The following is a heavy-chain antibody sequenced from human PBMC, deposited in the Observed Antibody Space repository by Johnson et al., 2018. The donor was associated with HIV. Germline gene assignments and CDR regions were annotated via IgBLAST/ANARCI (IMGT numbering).Heavy chain of an antibody. D-gene: IGHD3-22*01. V-gene: IGHV3-53*01. J-gene: IGHJ3*02. CDR2: IYSGGST. Sequence: LVESGGGLIQPGGSLRLSCAASGFTVSSNYMSWVRQAPGKGLEWVSVIYSGGSTYYADSVKGRFTISRDNSKNTLYLQMNSLRAEDTAVYYCAREVYYYDSSGYYIDAFDIWGQGTMVTVSS. CDR1: GFTVSSNY. CDR3: AREVYYYDSSGYYIDAFDI.